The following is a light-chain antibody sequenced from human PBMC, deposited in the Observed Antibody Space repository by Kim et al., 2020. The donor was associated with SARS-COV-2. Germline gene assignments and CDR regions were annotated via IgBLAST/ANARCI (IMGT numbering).Light chain of an antibody. CDR2: GAS. J-gene: IGKJ2*01. V-gene: IGKV3-20*01. Sequence: PGERATLSCRASQSVSSSYLAWYQQKPGQAPRLLIYGASSRATGIPDRFSGSGSGTDFTLTISRLEPEDFAVYYCQQYGSSPWYTFGQGTKLEI. CDR1: QSVSSSY. CDR3: QQYGSSPWYT.